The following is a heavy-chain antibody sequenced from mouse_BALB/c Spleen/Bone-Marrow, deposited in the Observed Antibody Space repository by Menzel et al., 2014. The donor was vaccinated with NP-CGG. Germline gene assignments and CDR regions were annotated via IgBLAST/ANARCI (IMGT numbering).Heavy chain of an antibody. V-gene: IGHV1-67*01. Sequence: QVQLQQSGPELVRPGVSVKLSCKGSGYTFTAYAMHWVKQSHAKSLEWIGLISTYSGNTHYNQNSKGKATMTADKSSSTAYMELARLTSEDSAIYYCARNFYSSSYFDYWGQGTTLTVSS. CDR2: ISTYSGNT. D-gene: IGHD1-1*01. J-gene: IGHJ2*01. CDR3: ARNFYSSSYFDY. CDR1: GYTFTAYA.